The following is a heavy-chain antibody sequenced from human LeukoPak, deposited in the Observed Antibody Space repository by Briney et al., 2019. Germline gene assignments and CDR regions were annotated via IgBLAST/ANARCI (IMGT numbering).Heavy chain of an antibody. CDR3: ASEVPASTV. D-gene: IGHD2-2*01. V-gene: IGHV3-7*01. Sequence: GGSLRHSCAASGFTFNNYWMSWVRQAPGKGLEWVANIKQDGSEKYYVDSVKGRFTISRDNAKNSLYLQMNTLRAEDTAVYYCASEVPASTVWGQGTLVTVSS. CDR2: IKQDGSEK. CDR1: GFTFNNYW. J-gene: IGHJ4*02.